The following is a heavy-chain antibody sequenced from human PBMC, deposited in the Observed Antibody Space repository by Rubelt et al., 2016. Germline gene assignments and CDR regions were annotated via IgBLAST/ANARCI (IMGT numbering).Heavy chain of an antibody. J-gene: IGHJ5*02. V-gene: IGHV1-18*04. CDR1: GYTFTSYY. D-gene: IGHD3-10*01. CDR3: ARCYGSGSYGNWFDP. CDR2: ISAYNGNT. Sequence: QVQLVQSGAEVKKPGASVKVSCKASGYTFTSYYMHWVRQAPGQGLEWMGWISAYNGNTNYDPKPQGRVTMTTDTSTSTAYMELRGLRSDDTAVYYCARCYGSGSYGNWFDPWGQGTLVTVSS.